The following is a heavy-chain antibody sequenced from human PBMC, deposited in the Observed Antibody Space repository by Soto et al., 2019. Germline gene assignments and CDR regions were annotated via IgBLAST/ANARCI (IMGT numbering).Heavy chain of an antibody. CDR2: IYYSGST. D-gene: IGHD3-3*01. Sequence: PSETLSLTCTVSGCSISSGDYYWSWIRQHPGKALEWIGYIYYSGSTYYNPSLESRVSISGDTSKNQFSLKLSSVTAVDTAVYYCARRRTDFWSGYSSYFDYWGQGALVTVSS. CDR1: GCSISSGDYY. J-gene: IGHJ4*02. CDR3: ARRRTDFWSGYSSYFDY. V-gene: IGHV4-31*03.